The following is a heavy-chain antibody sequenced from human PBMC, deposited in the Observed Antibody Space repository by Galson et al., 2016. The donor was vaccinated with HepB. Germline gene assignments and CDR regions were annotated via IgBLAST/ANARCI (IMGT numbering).Heavy chain of an antibody. V-gene: IGHV3-74*03. Sequence: SLRLSCAASGFTFSNYWMHWVRQGPGKGLVWVARINSNGKSTTYADSVKGRFTISRDNAKNTLYLQMNSLRVEDTAVYYCAREGSEWDDAFAIWGEGTMVTVS. D-gene: IGHD1-26*01. CDR2: INSNGKST. J-gene: IGHJ3*02. CDR3: AREGSEWDDAFAI. CDR1: GFTFSNYW.